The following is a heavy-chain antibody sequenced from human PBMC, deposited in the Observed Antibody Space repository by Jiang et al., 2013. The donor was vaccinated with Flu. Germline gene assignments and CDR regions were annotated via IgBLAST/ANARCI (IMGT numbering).Heavy chain of an antibody. J-gene: IGHJ4*02. CDR3: VKFPGAGRIGDDY. V-gene: IGHV3-23*01. Sequence: SGFSIKSYAMNWVRQAPGKGLTWVSAISGLGSGTFYGDSVKGRFTISRDDSKNTVYLEMNSLRAEDTAVYYCVKFPGAGRIGDDYWGQGTLVTVSS. CDR2: ISGLGSGT. CDR1: GFSIKSYA. D-gene: IGHD3-10*01.